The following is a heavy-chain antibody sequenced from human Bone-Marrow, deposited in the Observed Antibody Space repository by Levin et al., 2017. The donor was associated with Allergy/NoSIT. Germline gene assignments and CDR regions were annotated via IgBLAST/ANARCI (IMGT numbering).Heavy chain of an antibody. Sequence: SVKVSCKASGAIFSSYGLNAISWVRQAPGQGLEWMGGIITIYGTTQFAQRFQGRVTITADETTSTAYMEMSSLRSEDTAVYDCASRDCSDGTCYSYSDYSMDVWGKGTTVTVSS. V-gene: IGHV1-69*13. D-gene: IGHD2-15*01. J-gene: IGHJ6*03. CDR1: GAIFSSYGLNA. CDR3: ASRDCSDGTCYSYSDYSMDV. CDR2: IITIYGTT.